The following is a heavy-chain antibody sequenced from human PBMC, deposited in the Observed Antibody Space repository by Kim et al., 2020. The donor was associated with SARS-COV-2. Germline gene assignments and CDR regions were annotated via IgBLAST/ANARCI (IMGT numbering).Heavy chain of an antibody. J-gene: IGHJ4*02. CDR1: GFTFTDYW. CDR3: TRATKRGDY. CDR2: INQDGSHK. Sequence: GGSLRLSCAASGFTFTDYWMAWVRQAPGKGLEWVANINQDGSHKSYMDSVKGRFTFSRDNAENSLYLHMNSLRVEDTAVYYCTRATKRGDYWGQGNLVTVPS. V-gene: IGHV3-7*01. D-gene: IGHD1-1*01.